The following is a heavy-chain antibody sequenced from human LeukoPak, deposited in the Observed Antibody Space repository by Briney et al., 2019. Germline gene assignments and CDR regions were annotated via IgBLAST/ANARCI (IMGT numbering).Heavy chain of an antibody. Sequence: GGSLRLSCAASGFTFSSYGMHWVRQAPGKGLEWVAVIWYDGSNKYYADSVKGRFTISRDNSKNTLYLQMNSLRAEDTAVYYCARDKSLGYCSSTSCYLFDPWGQGTLVTVSS. V-gene: IGHV3-33*01. J-gene: IGHJ5*02. CDR3: ARDKSLGYCSSTSCYLFDP. CDR1: GFTFSSYG. CDR2: IWYDGSNK. D-gene: IGHD2-2*01.